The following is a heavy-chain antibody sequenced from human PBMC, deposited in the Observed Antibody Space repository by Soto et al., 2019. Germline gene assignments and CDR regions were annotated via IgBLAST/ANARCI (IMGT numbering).Heavy chain of an antibody. D-gene: IGHD1-26*01. CDR1: GFTVSDHY. CDR2: ISSSGSTI. J-gene: IGHJ5*02. V-gene: IGHV3-11*01. Sequence: GGSLRLSCAASGFTVSDHYMSWIRQAPGKGLGWVSYISSSGSTIYYADSVKGRFTISRDNAKNSLYLQMNSLRAEDTAVYYCAREREGSGFDPWGQGTLVTVSS. CDR3: AREREGSGFDP.